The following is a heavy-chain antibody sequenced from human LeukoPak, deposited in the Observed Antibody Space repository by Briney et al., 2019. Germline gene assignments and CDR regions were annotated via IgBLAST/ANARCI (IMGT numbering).Heavy chain of an antibody. Sequence: GGSLRLSCAASGFTFDDYGMSWVRQAPGKGLEWVSGINWDGASTGYADSVKGRFTISRDNAKNSLYLQMNSLRAEDTALYHCARARSTYYYYMDVWGKGTTVTVSS. J-gene: IGHJ6*03. CDR2: INWDGAST. CDR1: GFTFDDYG. CDR3: ARARSTYYYYMDV. V-gene: IGHV3-20*01. D-gene: IGHD2-2*01.